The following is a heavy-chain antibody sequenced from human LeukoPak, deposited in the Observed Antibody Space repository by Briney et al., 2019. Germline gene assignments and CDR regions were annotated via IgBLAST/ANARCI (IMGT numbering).Heavy chain of an antibody. CDR2: ISYESAVK. CDR3: ARDFSTWYSIDF. J-gene: IGHJ4*02. Sequence: GGSLRLSCAVSGFTLRSYAIHWVRQAPGKGLQGVAFISYESAVKYYADSVRGRFAVSRDNSKNTLSLEMNSLRPEDTAVYYCARDFSTWYSIDFWGRGTLVGVPS. CDR1: GFTLRSYA. V-gene: IGHV3-30*09. D-gene: IGHD2-15*01.